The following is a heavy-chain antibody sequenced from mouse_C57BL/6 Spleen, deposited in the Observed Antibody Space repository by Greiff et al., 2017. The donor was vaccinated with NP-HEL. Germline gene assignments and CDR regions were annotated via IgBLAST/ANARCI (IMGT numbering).Heavy chain of an antibody. CDR3: AREGYYYGNYPYYFDY. CDR2: IDPSDSET. V-gene: IGHV1-52*01. D-gene: IGHD2-1*01. J-gene: IGHJ2*01. Sequence: QVQLQQPGAELVRPGSSVKLSCKASGYTFTSYWMHWVKQRPTQGLEWIGNIDPSDSETHYNQKFKDKATLTVDKSSSTAYMQLSSLTSEDSAVYYCAREGYYYGNYPYYFDYWGQGTTLTVSS. CDR1: GYTFTSYW.